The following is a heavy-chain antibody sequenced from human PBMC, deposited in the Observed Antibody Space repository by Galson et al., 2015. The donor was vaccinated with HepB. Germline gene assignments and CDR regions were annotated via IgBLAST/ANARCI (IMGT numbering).Heavy chain of an antibody. CDR1: GYSFTNYW. CDR2: IYPGDSDT. Sequence: QSGAEVKKPGESLQIPCKGSGYSFTNYWIGWVRQMPGKGLEWMGLIYPGDSDTRYSPSFQGQVILSADKSISTADLQWSSLKASDTAMYYCARASGIEVPGIHTTLFDYWGQGAVVTVSS. D-gene: IGHD6-19*01. J-gene: IGHJ4*02. CDR3: ARASGIEVPGIHTTLFDY. V-gene: IGHV5-51*01.